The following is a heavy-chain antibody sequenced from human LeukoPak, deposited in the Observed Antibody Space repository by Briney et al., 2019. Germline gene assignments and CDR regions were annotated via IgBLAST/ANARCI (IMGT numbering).Heavy chain of an antibody. V-gene: IGHV1-8*03. CDR2: MNPNSGNT. D-gene: IGHD3-10*01. CDR3: ARDYYGSGSYYD. Sequence: ASVKVSCMSSGYTFTNFYMHWVRQATGQGLEWMGWMNPNSGNTGYAQKFQGRVTITRNTSISTAYMELSSLRSEDTAVYYRARDYYGSGSYYDWGQGTLVTVSS. CDR1: GYTFTNFY. J-gene: IGHJ4*02.